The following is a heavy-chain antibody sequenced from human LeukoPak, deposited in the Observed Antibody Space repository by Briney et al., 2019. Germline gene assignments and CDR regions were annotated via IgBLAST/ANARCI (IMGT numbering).Heavy chain of an antibody. CDR3: ARVTIFGVVVSDY. J-gene: IGHJ4*02. D-gene: IGHD3-3*01. V-gene: IGHV1-2*04. Sequence: ASVKVSCKASGYTFTGYYMHWVRQAPGQGLEWMGWINPNSGGTNYAQKFQGWVTMTRDTSISTAYMELSRLRSDDTAVYYCARVTIFGVVVSDYWGQGTLLTVSS. CDR2: INPNSGGT. CDR1: GYTFTGYY.